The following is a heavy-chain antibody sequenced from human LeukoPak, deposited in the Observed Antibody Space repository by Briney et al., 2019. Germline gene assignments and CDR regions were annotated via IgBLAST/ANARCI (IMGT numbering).Heavy chain of an antibody. CDR3: TRPDLTTFTTGDYFDY. Sequence: VASVKVSCKASGGTFSIHTINWVRQAPGQGLEWMGRIIPILGTTDYAQKFQGRLTISADKSTSTGYMEMTSLRSDDTAVYYCTRPDLTTFTTGDYFDYWGQGTLVTVSS. D-gene: IGHD4-11*01. CDR1: GGTFSIHT. J-gene: IGHJ4*02. CDR2: IIPILGTT. V-gene: IGHV1-69*08.